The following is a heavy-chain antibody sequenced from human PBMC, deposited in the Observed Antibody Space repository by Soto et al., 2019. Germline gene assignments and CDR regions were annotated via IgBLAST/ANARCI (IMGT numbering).Heavy chain of an antibody. V-gene: IGHV4-31*03. CDR1: GASISSGDYY. J-gene: IGHJ3*02. D-gene: IGHD5-18*01. CDR3: ARDVYSYGYGVDAFDI. CDR2: IYHSGRT. Sequence: SETLSLTCTVSGASISSGDYYWRWLRQPPGKGLEWIGYIYHSGRTYYNPSLKSRVTISVDTSKNQLSLKLSSVTAADTAVYYCARDVYSYGYGVDAFDIWGQGTMVTVSS.